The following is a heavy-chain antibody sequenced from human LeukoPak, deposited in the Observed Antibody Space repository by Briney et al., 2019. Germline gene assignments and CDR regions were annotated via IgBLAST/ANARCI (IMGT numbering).Heavy chain of an antibody. Sequence: SETLSLTCTVPGGSISSYYWSWIRQPPGKGLEWIGYIYYSGRTNYNPSLKSRVTIPVDTSKNQFSLKLSSVTAADTAVYYCARQGRGQSGSYDYWGQGTLVTVSS. CDR3: ARQGRGQSGSYDY. CDR2: IYYSGRT. CDR1: GGSISSYY. J-gene: IGHJ4*02. D-gene: IGHD1-26*01. V-gene: IGHV4-59*08.